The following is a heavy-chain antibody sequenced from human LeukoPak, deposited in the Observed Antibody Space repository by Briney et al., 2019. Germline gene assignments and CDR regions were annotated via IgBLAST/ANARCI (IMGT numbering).Heavy chain of an antibody. Sequence: GGSLRLSCAASGFTFSSYGMHWVRQAPGKGLEWVAVISYDGSNKYYADSVKGRFTISRDNSKNTLYLQMNSLRAEDTAVYYCASGGGYDFFNIGQDAFDIWGQGTMVTVSS. J-gene: IGHJ3*02. CDR3: ASGGGYDFFNIGQDAFDI. V-gene: IGHV3-30*03. CDR2: ISYDGSNK. D-gene: IGHD5-12*01. CDR1: GFTFSSYG.